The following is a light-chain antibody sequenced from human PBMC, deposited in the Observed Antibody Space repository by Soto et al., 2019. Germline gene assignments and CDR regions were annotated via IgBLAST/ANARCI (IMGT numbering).Light chain of an antibody. Sequence: EIVLTQSPGTLSLSPGERATLSCRASQNVSSNYLAWYQQRPGQAPRLLMYGAFIRATGIPDRISGSGSGTDFTVTISRLEPEDFAVYYCQYYGGYYGSSPRYTFGKGTKLDIK. V-gene: IGKV3-20*01. CDR1: QNVSSNY. CDR3: QYYGGYYGSSPRYT. CDR2: GAF. J-gene: IGKJ2*01.